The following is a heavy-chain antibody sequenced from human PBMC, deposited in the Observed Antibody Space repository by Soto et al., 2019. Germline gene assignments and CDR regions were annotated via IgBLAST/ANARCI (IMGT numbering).Heavy chain of an antibody. CDR2: ISGSGFKK. CDR1: GFIFKNFG. Sequence: GGSMRRSCAASGFIFKNFGMSWVRQAPGKGLEWISSISGSGFKKYYADSVKGRFTISRDNSKSTVYLELNNLSAEDTAVYHCAKNQGVELVPLATVDWFDPWGQGSVVTVSS. D-gene: IGHD1-26*01. CDR3: AKNQGVELVPLATVDWFDP. V-gene: IGHV3-23*01. J-gene: IGHJ5*02.